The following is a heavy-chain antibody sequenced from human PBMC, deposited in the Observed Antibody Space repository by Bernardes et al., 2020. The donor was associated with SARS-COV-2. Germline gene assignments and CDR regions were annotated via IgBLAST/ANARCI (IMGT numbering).Heavy chain of an antibody. J-gene: IGHJ4*02. Sequence: GGSLRLSCAASGFSFRSYWMSWVRQAPGKGLEWVANIKGDGSQRSSLESLRGRFTVSRDNAKNLLYLQMNSLRAEDTAVYYCARIDEETGRDYWGQGTLVTVSS. V-gene: IGHV3-7*01. CDR1: GFSFRSYW. CDR3: ARIDEETGRDY. D-gene: IGHD1-26*01. CDR2: IKGDGSQR.